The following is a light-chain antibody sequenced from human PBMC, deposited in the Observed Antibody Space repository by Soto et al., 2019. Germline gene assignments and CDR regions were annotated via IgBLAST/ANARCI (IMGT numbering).Light chain of an antibody. J-gene: IGLJ3*02. V-gene: IGLV2-14*03. CDR2: DVS. CDR1: SSDVGAHHS. Sequence: QSALTQPASVSGSPGQSFTISCTGTSSDVGAHHSVSWYQQHPGKAPKLIIFDVSNRPSGVSNRFSGSKSGNTASLTISGLHAEEDADYYCSSFTDTGTVMFGGGTKLTVL. CDR3: SSFTDTGTVM.